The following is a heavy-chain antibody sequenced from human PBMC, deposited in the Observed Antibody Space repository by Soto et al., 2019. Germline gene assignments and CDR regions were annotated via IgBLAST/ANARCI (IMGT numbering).Heavy chain of an antibody. J-gene: IGHJ4*02. CDR2: IKQDGSEK. V-gene: IGHV3-7*03. CDR3: ARYRDVYNYRKNFDY. D-gene: IGHD5-12*01. CDR1: GFTFSSYW. Sequence: EVQLVESGGGLVQPGGSLRLSCAASGFTFSSYWMSWFRQAPGKGLEWVANIKQDGSEKYYVDSVKGRFTISRDNAKNSLYLQMSSLRAEDTAVYYCARYRDVYNYRKNFDYWGQGTLVTVSS.